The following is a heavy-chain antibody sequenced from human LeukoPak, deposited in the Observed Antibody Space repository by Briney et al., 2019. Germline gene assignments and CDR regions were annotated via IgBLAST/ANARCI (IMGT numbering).Heavy chain of an antibody. CDR3: VRDLLTLPQKYFDS. D-gene: IGHD3-9*01. CDR2: IWYDGSNK. CDR1: GFRLGGYG. V-gene: IGHV3-30*02. J-gene: IGHJ4*02. Sequence: GGSLRLSCAASGFRLGGYGMHWVRQAPGKGLEWVAYIWYDGSNKDYGDSMKGRFTISRDNSKNMLYLQMSSLRPEETAVYYCVRDLLTLPQKYFDSWGQGTLVSVSS.